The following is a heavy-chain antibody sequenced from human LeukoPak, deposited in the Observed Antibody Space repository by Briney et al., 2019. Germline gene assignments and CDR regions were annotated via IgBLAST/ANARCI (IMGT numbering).Heavy chain of an antibody. J-gene: IGHJ4*02. V-gene: IGHV1-18*01. CDR1: GYTFTSYG. Sequence: GATVKVSCKASGYTFTSYGISWVRQAPGQGLEWMGWISAYNGNTNYAQKLQGRVTMTTDTSTSTAYMELRSLRSDDTAVYYCARGRGSSWSGDRFDYWGQGTLVTVSS. CDR2: ISAYNGNT. D-gene: IGHD3-3*01. CDR3: ARGRGSSWSGDRFDY.